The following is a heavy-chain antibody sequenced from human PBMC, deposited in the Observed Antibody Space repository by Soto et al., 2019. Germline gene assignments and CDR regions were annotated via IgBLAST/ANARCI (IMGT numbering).Heavy chain of an antibody. J-gene: IGHJ4*02. CDR1: GGSFSGYY. CDR3: ARGGGGYCSSTSCFVY. D-gene: IGHD2-2*01. V-gene: IGHV4-34*01. Sequence: QLQQWGAGLLKPSETLSLTCTVYGGSFSGYYWSWIRQPPGKGLEWIGEINHSGSTSYSPSIKSRVTISVDTSKNQFSLKLSSVTAADTAVYYCARGGGGYCSSTSCFVYWGQGTLVTVSS. CDR2: INHSGST.